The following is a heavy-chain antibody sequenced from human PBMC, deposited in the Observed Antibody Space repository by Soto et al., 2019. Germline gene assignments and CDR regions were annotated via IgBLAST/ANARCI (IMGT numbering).Heavy chain of an antibody. CDR1: GYTFTDYY. J-gene: IGHJ4*02. CDR3: ARDGELVGATLFTY. D-gene: IGHD1-26*01. V-gene: IGHV1-2*02. Sequence: QVQLAQSGAEVKKPGASVKVSCKASGYTFTDYYLHWVRQAPGQGLEWMGWINPKSGGTHCAQNFQGRVTMTSDTSNSTASMELSRLTSDDTAIYYCARDGELVGATLFTYWGQGILVTVSS. CDR2: INPKSGGT.